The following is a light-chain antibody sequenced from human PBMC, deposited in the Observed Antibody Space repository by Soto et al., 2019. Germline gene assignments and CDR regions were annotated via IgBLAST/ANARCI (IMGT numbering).Light chain of an antibody. CDR1: KSDIGVYDF. CDR3: KSYTSSSTLV. CDR2: EVV. J-gene: IGLJ1*01. V-gene: IGLV2-8*01. Sequence: QSALTQPPSASGSPGQSVTISCTGTKSDIGVYDFVSWYQQHPGKAPRLIIYEVVQRPSGVPDRFSGSKSGNTASLTVSGLQAADEADYFCKSYTSSSTLVFGTGTKLTVL.